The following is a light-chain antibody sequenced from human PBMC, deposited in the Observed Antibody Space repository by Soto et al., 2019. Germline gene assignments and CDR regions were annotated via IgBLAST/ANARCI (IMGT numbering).Light chain of an antibody. CDR1: SSNIGAGYD. CDR2: GNN. CDR3: QSYDSSLSGWV. Sequence: QSVLTQPPSVSGAPGQRVTISCTGSSSNIGAGYDVHWYQQLPETAPKLLIYGNNNRPSGVPDRFSGSKSGTSASLAITGLQAEDEADHYCQSYDSSLSGWVFGGGTKVTVL. V-gene: IGLV1-40*01. J-gene: IGLJ3*02.